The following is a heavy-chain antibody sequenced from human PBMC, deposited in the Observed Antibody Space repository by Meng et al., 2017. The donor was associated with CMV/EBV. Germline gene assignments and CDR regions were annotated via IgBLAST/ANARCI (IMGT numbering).Heavy chain of an antibody. V-gene: IGHV4-4*07. CDR2: IYTSGST. Sequence: GGAISSYYWSWIRQPDGKGLEWIGRIYTSGSTNYNPSLKSRVTMSVDTSKNQFSLKLSSVTAADTAVYYCAREEITMVRGVLNYFDYWGQGTLVTVSS. J-gene: IGHJ4*02. CDR1: GGAISSYY. D-gene: IGHD3-10*01. CDR3: AREEITMVRGVLNYFDY.